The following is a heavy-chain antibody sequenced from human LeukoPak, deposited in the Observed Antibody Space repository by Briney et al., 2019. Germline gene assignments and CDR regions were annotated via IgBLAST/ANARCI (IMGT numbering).Heavy chain of an antibody. V-gene: IGHV1-18*01. CDR2: ISAYNGNT. D-gene: IGHD2-2*01. CDR3: ARVGVVPAAPDAFDI. Sequence: GASVKVSCKASGYTFTSYGISWVRQAPGQGLEWMGWISAYNGNTNYAQKLHGRVTMTTDTSTSTAYMELRSLRSDDTAVYYCARVGVVPAAPDAFDIWGQGTMVTVSS. CDR1: GYTFTSYG. J-gene: IGHJ3*02.